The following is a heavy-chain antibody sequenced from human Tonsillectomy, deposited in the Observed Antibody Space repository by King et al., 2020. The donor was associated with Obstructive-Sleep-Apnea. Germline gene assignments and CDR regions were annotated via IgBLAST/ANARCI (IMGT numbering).Heavy chain of an antibody. CDR2: INHSGST. CDR1: GGSFSGYY. J-gene: IGHJ5*02. CDR3: AREVGRITIFGVADNWFDP. D-gene: IGHD3-3*01. Sequence: VQLQQWGAGLLKPSETLSLTCAVYGGSFSGYYWSWIRQPPGKGLEWIGEINHSGSTNYNPSLKSRVTISVDTSKNQFSLKLSSVTAADTAVYYCAREVGRITIFGVADNWFDPWGQGTLVTVSS. V-gene: IGHV4-34*01.